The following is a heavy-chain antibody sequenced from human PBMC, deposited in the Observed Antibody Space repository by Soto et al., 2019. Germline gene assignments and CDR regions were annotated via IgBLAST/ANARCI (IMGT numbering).Heavy chain of an antibody. D-gene: IGHD3-10*01. CDR3: GRGFSGAGRQDYYYYYALDV. CDR2: IIPTLLTT. Sequence: GASVKVSCKASGGTFSASAISWLRQAPGQGLEWLGGIIPTLLTTNYAQKFQGRVTITADESTNTAYMELSSLRSDDTAVYFCGRGFSGAGRQDYYYYYALDVWGQGTTVTSP. CDR1: GGTFSASA. J-gene: IGHJ6*02. V-gene: IGHV1-69*13.